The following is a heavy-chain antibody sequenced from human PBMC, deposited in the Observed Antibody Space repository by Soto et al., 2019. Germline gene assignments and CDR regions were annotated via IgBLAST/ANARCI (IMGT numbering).Heavy chain of an antibody. CDR3: ARPRGKYSGSYNGMDV. D-gene: IGHD1-26*01. CDR2: IYHSGST. V-gene: IGHV4-4*02. CDR1: GGSISSSNW. J-gene: IGHJ6*02. Sequence: SETLSLTCAVSGGSISSSNWWSWVRQPPGKGLEWIGEIYHSGSTNYNPSLKSRVTISVDKSKNQFSLKLSSVTAADTAVYYCARPRGKYSGSYNGMDVWGQGTTVTVSS.